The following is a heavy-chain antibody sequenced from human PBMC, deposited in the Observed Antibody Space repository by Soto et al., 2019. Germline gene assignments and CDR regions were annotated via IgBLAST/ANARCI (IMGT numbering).Heavy chain of an antibody. CDR2: IIPILGIA. J-gene: IGHJ6*02. CDR3: ARFRGSYGMDV. CDR1: GGTFSSYT. V-gene: IGHV1-69*02. D-gene: IGHD3-10*01. Sequence: ASVKVSCKASGGTFSSYTISWVRQAPGQGLEWMARIIPILGIANYAQKFQGRVTITADKSTSTAYMELSSLRSEDTAVYYCARFRGSYGMDVWGQGTTVTVSS.